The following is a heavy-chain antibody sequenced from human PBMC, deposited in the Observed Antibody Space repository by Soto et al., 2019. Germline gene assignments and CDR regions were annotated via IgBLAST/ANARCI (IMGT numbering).Heavy chain of an antibody. V-gene: IGHV3-73*02. CDR1: GFTFSGSA. D-gene: IGHD6-19*01. J-gene: IGHJ4*02. Sequence: EVQLVESGGGLVQPGGSLKLSCAASGFTFSGSAMHWVRQASGKGLEWVGRIRSRANSYATAYAASVKGRFTISRDDSKNTAYLQMNSLKTEDTAVYYCTRPYSSGWEFDYWGQGTLVTVSS. CDR2: IRSRANSYAT. CDR3: TRPYSSGWEFDY.